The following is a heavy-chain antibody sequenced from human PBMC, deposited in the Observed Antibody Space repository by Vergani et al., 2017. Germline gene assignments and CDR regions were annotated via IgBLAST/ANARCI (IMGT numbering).Heavy chain of an antibody. Sequence: QVQLQESGPGLVKPSQPLSLTCTVSVGSITSVNYPWTWKRQSPGKGLEWIGYIHLSGTTYDNPSLSSRVTISLDTSRKQFSLQLRYVSAADTAVYYCARDKGKDYYYYPDAFDDWGQGTVVTVS. V-gene: IGHV4-30-4*08. D-gene: IGHD3-10*01. CDR1: VGSITSVNYP. CDR2: IHLSGTT. J-gene: IGHJ3*01. CDR3: ARDKGKDYYYYPDAFDD.